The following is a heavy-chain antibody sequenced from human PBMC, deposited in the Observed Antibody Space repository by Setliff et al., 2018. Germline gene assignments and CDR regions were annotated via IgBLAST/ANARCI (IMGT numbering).Heavy chain of an antibody. CDR1: GGSISSYS. D-gene: IGHD3-3*01. J-gene: IGHJ4*02. Sequence: SETLSLTCTVSGGSISSYSWSWIRQPPGKGLQWIGYISYSGATNYNPSLKSRVTISVDTSKNQFSLKLSSVTAADTAAYYCASHPRVTIFGVVAFDYWGQGILVTVSS. CDR2: ISYSGAT. CDR3: ASHPRVTIFGVVAFDY. V-gene: IGHV4-59*08.